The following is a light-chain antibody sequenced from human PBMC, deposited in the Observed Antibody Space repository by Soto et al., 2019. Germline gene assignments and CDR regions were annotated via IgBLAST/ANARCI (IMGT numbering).Light chain of an antibody. CDR1: QGINTY. V-gene: IGKV1-33*01. Sequence: DIQMTQSPSSLSASVGDRVTITCQASQGINTYLNWYQQKSGKPPKLLIYDASNLETGVPSRFSGSGSGTDSSFTISSLQPEDIATYHCQQYDSIPSTFGQGTKLEIK. CDR2: DAS. J-gene: IGKJ2*01. CDR3: QQYDSIPST.